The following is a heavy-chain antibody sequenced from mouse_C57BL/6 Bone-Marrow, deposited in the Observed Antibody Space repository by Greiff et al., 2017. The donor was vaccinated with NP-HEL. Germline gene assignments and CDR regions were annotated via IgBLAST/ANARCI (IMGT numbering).Heavy chain of an antibody. CDR2: IYLGNGYT. J-gene: IGHJ3*01. V-gene: IGHV1-58*01. CDR3: AKLGRGFAY. CDR1: GYTFTSYG. Sequence: EVKLQESGAELVRPGSSVKMSCKTSGYTFTSYGINWVKQRPGQGLEWIGYIYLGNGYTEYNEKFKGKATLTSDTSSSTAYMQLSSLTSEDSAIYFCAKLGRGFAYWGQGTLVTVSA. D-gene: IGHD4-1*01.